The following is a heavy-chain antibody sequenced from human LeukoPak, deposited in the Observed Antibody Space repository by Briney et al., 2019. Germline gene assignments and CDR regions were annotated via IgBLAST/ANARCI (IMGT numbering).Heavy chain of an antibody. Sequence: SETLSLTCTVSGGSISSYYWSWIRQPPGKGLEWIGYIYYSGSTNYNPSLKSRVTISVDTSKNQFSLKLSSVTAADTAVYYCARGRDYYDSSGYYFDYWGQGTLVTVSS. V-gene: IGHV4-59*08. CDR2: IYYSGST. CDR1: GGSISSYY. CDR3: ARGRDYYDSSGYYFDY. J-gene: IGHJ4*02. D-gene: IGHD3-22*01.